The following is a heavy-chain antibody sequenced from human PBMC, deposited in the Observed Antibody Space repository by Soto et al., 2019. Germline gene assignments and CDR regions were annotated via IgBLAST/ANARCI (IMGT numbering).Heavy chain of an antibody. CDR1: EFTFSNFG. V-gene: IGHV3-30*18. CDR3: VKGSDVARQELDY. CDR2: ISADGSDK. D-gene: IGHD3-3*01. Sequence: QVQLVESGGGVVQPGRSLRLSCAASEFTFSNFGMHWVRQAPGKGLEWVAAISADGSDKYFSGSVKGRFTISRDNSKNTRFLQMNSLRVEDTAVYYCVKGSDVARQELDYWGQGTLVTVSS. J-gene: IGHJ4*02.